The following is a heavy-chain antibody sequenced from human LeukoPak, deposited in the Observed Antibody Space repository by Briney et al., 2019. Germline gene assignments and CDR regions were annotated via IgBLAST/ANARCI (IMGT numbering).Heavy chain of an antibody. Sequence: SETLSLTCTVSGGSISSYYWSWIRQPPGKVLEWIGYIYYSGSTNYNPSLKSRVTISVDTSKNKFSLKLSSVTAADTAVYYCARVDGFWYYFDYWGQGTLVTVSS. J-gene: IGHJ4*02. CDR1: GGSISSYY. CDR3: ARVDGFWYYFDY. V-gene: IGHV4-59*01. D-gene: IGHD3-3*01. CDR2: IYYSGST.